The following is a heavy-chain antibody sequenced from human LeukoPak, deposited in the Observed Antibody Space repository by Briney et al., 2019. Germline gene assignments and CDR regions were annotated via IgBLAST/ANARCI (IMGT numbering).Heavy chain of an antibody. V-gene: IGHV3-23*01. D-gene: IGHD4-17*01. CDR1: GFMFSHSA. Sequence: GGSLRLSCAASGFMFSHSAMTWVRQTPGKGLEWVSGISESGGATYYAGSAKGRFTISRDNAKNTLYLQMSSLRAEDTAVYFCTRDRRGDNGVDYWGQGTLVTVSS. CDR3: TRDRRGDNGVDY. J-gene: IGHJ4*02. CDR2: ISESGGAT.